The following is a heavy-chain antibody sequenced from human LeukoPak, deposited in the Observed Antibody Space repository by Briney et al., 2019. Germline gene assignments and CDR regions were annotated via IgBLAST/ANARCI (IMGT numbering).Heavy chain of an antibody. J-gene: IGHJ3*02. V-gene: IGHV4-4*07. CDR3: ARSVYYPYDAFDI. CDR2: IYTSGST. D-gene: IGHD3-3*01. Sequence: PSETLSLTCTVSGDSISSYHWSWIRQPAGKGLESIGRIYTSGSTNYSPSLKSRVTMSVDTSKNQFSLKLSSVTAADTAVYYCARSVYYPYDAFDIWGQGTMVTVSS. CDR1: GDSISSYH.